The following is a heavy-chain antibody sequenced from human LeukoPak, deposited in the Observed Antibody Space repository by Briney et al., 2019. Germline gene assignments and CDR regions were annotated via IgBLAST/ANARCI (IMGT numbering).Heavy chain of an antibody. CDR2: IYTSGST. D-gene: IGHD6-13*01. J-gene: IGHJ4*02. V-gene: IGHV4-4*07. CDR1: GGSISSYY. Sequence: PSETLSLTCTVSGGSISSYYWSWIRQPAGKGLEWIGRIYTSGSTNYNPSLKSRVTMSVDTSKNQFSLKLSSVTAADTAVYYCARDLSFEGSGIAAAGLFDYWGQGTLVTVSS. CDR3: ARDLSFEGSGIAAAGLFDY.